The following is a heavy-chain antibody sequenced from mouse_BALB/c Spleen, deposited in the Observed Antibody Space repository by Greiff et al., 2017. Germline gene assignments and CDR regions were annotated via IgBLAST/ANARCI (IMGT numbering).Heavy chain of an antibody. CDR3: TRSDYGNWNWYFDV. CDR2: INPSNGGT. CDR1: GYAFTSYY. V-gene: IGHV1S81*02. J-gene: IGHJ1*01. D-gene: IGHD2-1*01. Sequence: VQLQQSGAELVKPGASVKLSCKASGYAFTSYYMYWVKQRPGQGLEWIGEINPSNGGTNFNEKFKSKATLTVDKSSSTAYMQLSSLTSEDSAVYYCTRSDYGNWNWYFDVWGAGTTGTVSS.